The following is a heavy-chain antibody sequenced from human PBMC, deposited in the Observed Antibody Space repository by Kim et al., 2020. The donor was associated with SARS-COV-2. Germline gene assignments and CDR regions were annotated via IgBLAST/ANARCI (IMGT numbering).Heavy chain of an antibody. V-gene: IGHV4-31*02. J-gene: IGHJ4*02. CDR3: ARATMITFGGVIDHFDY. Sequence: LKGRCTISVGTSKNQFSLKLSSVTAADTAVYYCARATMITFGGVIDHFDYWGQGTLVTVSS. D-gene: IGHD3-16*02.